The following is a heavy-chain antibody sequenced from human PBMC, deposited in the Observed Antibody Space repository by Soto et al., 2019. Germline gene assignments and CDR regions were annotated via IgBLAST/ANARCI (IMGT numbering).Heavy chain of an antibody. Sequence: GGSLRLSCADSGFTFSDYYMSWIRQAPGKGLEWVSSITSSGSTTYYTDSVKGRFTISRDNAKNSLYLQMNSLRAEDTAVYYCARERYSYGPCYFDYWGRGTLVTVSS. CDR1: GFTFSDYY. J-gene: IGHJ4*02. D-gene: IGHD5-18*01. CDR2: ITSSGSTT. CDR3: ARERYSYGPCYFDY. V-gene: IGHV3-11*01.